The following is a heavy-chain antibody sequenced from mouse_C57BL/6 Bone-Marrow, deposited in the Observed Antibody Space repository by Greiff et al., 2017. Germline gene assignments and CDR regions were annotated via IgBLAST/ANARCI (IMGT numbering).Heavy chain of an antibody. Sequence: QVQLQQPGAELVKPGASVKLSCKASGYTFTSYWMHWVKQRPGQGLEWIGMIHPNSGGTNYNEKFKSKATLTVDKSSSTAYMQLSSLTSEDSAVYYCARGGYDYGFAYWGQGTLVTVSA. CDR2: IHPNSGGT. D-gene: IGHD2-4*01. CDR3: ARGGYDYGFAY. J-gene: IGHJ3*01. CDR1: GYTFTSYW. V-gene: IGHV1-64*01.